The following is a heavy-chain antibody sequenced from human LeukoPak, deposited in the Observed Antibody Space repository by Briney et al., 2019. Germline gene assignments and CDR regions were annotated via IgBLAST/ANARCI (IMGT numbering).Heavy chain of an antibody. CDR1: GYTFTTYF. CDR2: INPNSGVT. CDR3: ASAPDCGSNCYFHFEY. D-gene: IGHD2-21*02. V-gene: IGHV1-2*02. J-gene: IGHJ1*01. Sequence: ASVKVSCKTSGYTFTTYFMHWVRQAPGQGLEWMGYINPNSGVTNYAQKFQGRVTMTRDTSISTAYMELSGLTSDDTAIYYCASAPDCGSNCYFHFEYWGAGTLVTVSP.